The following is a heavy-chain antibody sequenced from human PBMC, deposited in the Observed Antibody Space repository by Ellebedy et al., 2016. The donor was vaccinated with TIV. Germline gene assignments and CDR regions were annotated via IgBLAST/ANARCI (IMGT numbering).Heavy chain of an antibody. J-gene: IGHJ3*02. CDR2: IVSSAYTP. V-gene: IGHV3-23*01. D-gene: IGHD2-8*02. Sequence: GESLKISCAASGFHFGGHAMTWVRQAPGQGLEWVSSIVSSAYTPHYADSVKGRFTISRENSRNTLYLQMNSLRGEDTAVYFCAKDMRYTTGWGGALDIWGQGAMVTVSS. CDR1: GFHFGGHA. CDR3: AKDMRYTTGWGGALDI.